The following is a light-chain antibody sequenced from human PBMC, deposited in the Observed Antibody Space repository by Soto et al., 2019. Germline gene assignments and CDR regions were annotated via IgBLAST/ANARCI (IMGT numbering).Light chain of an antibody. CDR2: GVS. V-gene: IGLV2-14*01. CDR3: TSNISSSTYV. J-gene: IGLJ1*01. CDR1: SSDIGRYNY. Sequence: QSVLTQPASVSGSPGQSITISCTGTSSDIGRYNYVSWYQQYPGKAPKFMIYGVSNRPSGVSNRFSGSKSGNTASLTISGLQAEDEADYYCTSNISSSTYVFGTGTKVTVL.